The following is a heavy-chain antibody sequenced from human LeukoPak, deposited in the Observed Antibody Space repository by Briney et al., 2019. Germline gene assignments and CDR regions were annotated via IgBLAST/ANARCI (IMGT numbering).Heavy chain of an antibody. CDR1: RYTFTSYA. J-gene: IGHJ6*03. CDR3: AREPAAAGYYYYYMDV. V-gene: IGHV7-4-1*02. CDR2: INTNTGNP. D-gene: IGHD6-13*01. Sequence: ASVNLSCNASRYTFTSYAMNYVRHAPGQGQESRGCINTNTGNPTYAQGFTGRFVFSLDTSVSTAYLQISSLKAEDTAVYYCAREPAAAGYYYYYMDVWGKGTTVTVSS.